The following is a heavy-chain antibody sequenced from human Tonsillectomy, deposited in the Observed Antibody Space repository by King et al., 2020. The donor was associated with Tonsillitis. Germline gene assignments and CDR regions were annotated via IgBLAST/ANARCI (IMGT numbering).Heavy chain of an antibody. CDR1: GITFSSYW. J-gene: IGHJ3*01. CDR2: IKQDGSEK. D-gene: IGHD3-16*01. Sequence: VQLVESGGGLVQPGGSLRLSCAASGITFSSYWMSWVRHTPGKGLEWVANIKQDGSEKYYVDSVKGRCTISRDNAKNSLYLHMNSLRAEDMAVYYCASTTGPGGTFGFWGPGKM. V-gene: IGHV3-7*03. CDR3: ASTTGPGGTFGF.